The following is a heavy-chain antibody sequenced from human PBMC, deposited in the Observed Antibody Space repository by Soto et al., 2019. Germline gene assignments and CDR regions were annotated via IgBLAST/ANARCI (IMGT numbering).Heavy chain of an antibody. V-gene: IGHV4-30-4*01. CDR2: IYYSGST. Sequence: LSLTCTVSGGSISSGDYYWSWIRQPPGKGLEWIGYIYYSGSTYYNPSLKSRVTISVDTSKNQFSLKLSSVTAADTAVYYCARGGPHYYDSSGPPASWFDPWGQGTMVTVYS. CDR3: ARGGPHYYDSSGPPASWFDP. CDR1: GGSISSGDYY. J-gene: IGHJ5*02. D-gene: IGHD3-22*01.